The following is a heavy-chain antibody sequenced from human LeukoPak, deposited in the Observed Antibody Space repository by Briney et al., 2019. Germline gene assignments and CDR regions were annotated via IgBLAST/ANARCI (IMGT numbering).Heavy chain of an antibody. CDR3: ARGASGDNWFDP. Sequence: SETLSLTCTVSGGSISTGTYYWSWIRQPAGKVLEWIGRIYTTGTTNYNPSLKSRVTMSLDTSKNQFSLRLTSVTAADTAVYYCARGASGDNWFDPWGQGTLVTVSS. J-gene: IGHJ5*02. V-gene: IGHV4-61*02. D-gene: IGHD1-26*01. CDR1: GGSISTGTYY. CDR2: IYTTGTT.